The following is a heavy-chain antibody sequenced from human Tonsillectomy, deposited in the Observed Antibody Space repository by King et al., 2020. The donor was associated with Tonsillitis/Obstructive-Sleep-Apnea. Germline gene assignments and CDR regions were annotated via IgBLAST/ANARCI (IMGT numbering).Heavy chain of an antibody. J-gene: IGHJ6*02. Sequence: VQLVQSGGGLVQPGGSLKLSCAASGFTFSGSAMHWVRQASGKGLEWVGRIRSKANSYATAYAASVKGRFTIARDDSKNTAYLHMNSLKTEDTAVYYCPRGDCSSTSCYSYYYYGIDVWGQGTTVTVSS. CDR3: PRGDCSSTSCYSYYYYGIDV. V-gene: IGHV3-73*01. CDR2: IRSKANSYAT. CDR1: GFTFSGSA. D-gene: IGHD2-2*02.